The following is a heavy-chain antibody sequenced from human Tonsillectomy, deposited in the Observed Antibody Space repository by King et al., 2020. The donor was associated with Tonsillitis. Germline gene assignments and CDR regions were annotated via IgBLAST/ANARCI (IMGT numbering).Heavy chain of an antibody. CDR3: AHRQGGSSRWERWFDP. CDR2: IYWNDDK. CDR1: GFSLSTSGVG. V-gene: IGHV2-5*01. J-gene: IGHJ5*02. D-gene: IGHD6-13*01. Sequence: LTLKESGPTLVKPTQTLTLTCTFSGFSLSTSGVGVGWIRQPPGKALEWLALIYWNDDKRYSPSLKSRLTITKDTSKNQVVLTMTNMDPVDTATYYCAHRQGGSSRWERWFDPWGQGTLVTVSS.